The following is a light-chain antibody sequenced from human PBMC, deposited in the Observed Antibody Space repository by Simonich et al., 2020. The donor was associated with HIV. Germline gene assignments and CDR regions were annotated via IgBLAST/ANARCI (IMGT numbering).Light chain of an antibody. CDR2: GAS. CDR3: QQYGSSWT. V-gene: IGKV3-20*01. J-gene: IGKJ1*01. CDR1: QSVSSSY. Sequence: EIVLTQSPGTLSLSPGERAPLSCRASQSVSSSYLAWYPQKPGQAPRLLIYGASSRATGIPDRFSGSGSGTDFTLTISRLEPEDFAVYYCQQYGSSWTVGQGTKVEIK.